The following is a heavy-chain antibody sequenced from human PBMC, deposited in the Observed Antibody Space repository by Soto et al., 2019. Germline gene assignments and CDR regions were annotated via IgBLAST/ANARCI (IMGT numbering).Heavy chain of an antibody. CDR1: GGSISSGGYY. CDR3: ARTTFYDIFTAYYSLFDY. CDR2: ISDSGST. J-gene: IGHJ4*02. V-gene: IGHV4-31*03. Sequence: QVQLQESGPELVKPSQTLTLTCTVSGGSISSGGYYWSWIRQHPGKGLEWIGHISDSGSTYYNPSLNSRLTISVDTSKNHFSLNLSAVSAADTAVYYCARTTFYDIFTAYYSLFDYWGQGTLVTVSS. D-gene: IGHD3-9*01.